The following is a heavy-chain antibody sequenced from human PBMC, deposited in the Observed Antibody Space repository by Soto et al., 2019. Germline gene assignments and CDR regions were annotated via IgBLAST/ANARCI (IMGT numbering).Heavy chain of an antibody. CDR2: INPNSGGT. CDR3: ARAEGLGDTYYYGMDV. D-gene: IGHD3-10*01. J-gene: IGHJ6*02. V-gene: IGHV1-2*04. CDR1: GYTFTGYY. Sequence: QVQLVQSGAEVKKPGASVKVSCKASGYTFTGYYMHWVRQAPGQGLEWMGWINPNSGGTNYAQKFPGWVTTTRDTSISTAYMELSRLRSDDTAVYYCARAEGLGDTYYYGMDVWGQGTTVTVSS.